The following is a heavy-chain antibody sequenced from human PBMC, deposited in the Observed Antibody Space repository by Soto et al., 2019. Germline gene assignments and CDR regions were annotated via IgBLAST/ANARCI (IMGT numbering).Heavy chain of an antibody. Sequence: QVQLVESGGGVVQPGRSLRLSCAASGFTFSSSAMHWVRQTPGKGLERAAVISSEENNKHNADAVKGRFTISRDNSKNKVDRQMNSLGAEDTAVYYCARDQCPNDSGYWYFDLWGRGTLVSVSS. D-gene: IGHD3-22*01. CDR3: ARDQCPNDSGYWYFDL. V-gene: IGHV3-30-3*01. J-gene: IGHJ2*01. CDR2: ISSEENNK. CDR1: GFTFSSSA.